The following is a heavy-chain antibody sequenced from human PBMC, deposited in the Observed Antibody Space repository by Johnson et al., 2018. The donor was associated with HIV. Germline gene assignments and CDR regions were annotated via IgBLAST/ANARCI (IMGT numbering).Heavy chain of an antibody. Sequence: VQLVESGGGVVQPGRSLRLSCAASEFSFSTYALHWVRQAPGEGLEWVANIKKDGSEKYYVDSVKGRFTISRDNAKNSLYLQMNSLRAEDTAVYYCVKARGGYWGDDFDIWGQGTMVTVSS. CDR2: IKKDGSEK. J-gene: IGHJ3*02. CDR3: VKARGGYWGDDFDI. D-gene: IGHD2-8*02. V-gene: IGHV3-7*01. CDR1: EFSFSTYA.